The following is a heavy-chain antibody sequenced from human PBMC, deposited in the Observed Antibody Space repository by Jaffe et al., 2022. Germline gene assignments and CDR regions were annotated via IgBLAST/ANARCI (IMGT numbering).Heavy chain of an antibody. D-gene: IGHD1-26*01. CDR1: GGTFSSYA. Sequence: QVQLVQSGAEVKKPGSSVKVSCKASGGTFSSYAISWVRQAPGQGLEWMGGIIPIFGTANYAQKFQGRVTITTDESTSTAYMELSSLRSEDTAVYYCAITGGGSYGSYYYYYYMDVWGKGTTVTVSS. J-gene: IGHJ6*03. V-gene: IGHV1-69*05. CDR2: IIPIFGTA. CDR3: AITGGGSYGSYYYYYYMDV.